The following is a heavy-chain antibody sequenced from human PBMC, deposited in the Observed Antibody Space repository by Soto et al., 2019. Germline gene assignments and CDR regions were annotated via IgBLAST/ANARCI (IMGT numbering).Heavy chain of an antibody. CDR1: GYTFTGYY. CDR3: ARDRGYTFGYHYYGLDV. V-gene: IGHV1-2*02. J-gene: IGHJ6*02. CDR2: INPNSGGT. D-gene: IGHD5-18*01. Sequence: ASVKVSCKASGYTFTGYYMHWVRQAPGQGLEWMGWINPNSGGTNYAQKFQGRVTMTRDTSISTAYMELSRLRADDTAVLYCARDRGYTFGYHYYGLDVWGQGTTVTVSS.